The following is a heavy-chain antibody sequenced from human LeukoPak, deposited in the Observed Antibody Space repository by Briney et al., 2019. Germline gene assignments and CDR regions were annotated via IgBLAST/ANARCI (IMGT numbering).Heavy chain of an antibody. D-gene: IGHD2-15*01. V-gene: IGHV3-7*05. CDR1: GLTCSSYW. J-gene: IGHJ3*01. CDR3: ARGRLHGFDL. CDR2: IKQDGSQK. Sequence: GGSLRLSCAASGLTCSSYWMSWVRQAPGKGLEWVANIKQDGSQKFYVDSVKGRFTISRDSSKNTLFLQMNSLRAEDTAMFYCARGRLHGFDLWGQGTMVTVSS.